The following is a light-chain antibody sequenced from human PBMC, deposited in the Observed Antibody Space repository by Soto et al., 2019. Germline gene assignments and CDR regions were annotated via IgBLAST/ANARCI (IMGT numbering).Light chain of an antibody. J-gene: IGKJ1*01. CDR3: QQQDGSTPWT. Sequence: EIVLTQSPGTLSLSPGERATLSCRASQSVSGNYLAWYRQKPGQAPRLLLYDASSRATGIPDRFSGSGAGTDFTLTISRIEHEDVTVYYCQQQDGSTPWTFGQGTKVEIK. CDR1: QSVSGNY. CDR2: DAS. V-gene: IGKV3-20*01.